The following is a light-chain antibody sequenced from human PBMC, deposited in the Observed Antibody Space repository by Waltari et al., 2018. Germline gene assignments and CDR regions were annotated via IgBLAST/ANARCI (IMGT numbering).Light chain of an antibody. CDR2: GDY. CDR1: SSNIGSNT. J-gene: IGLJ2*01. CDR3: AAWDDSLNGVV. V-gene: IGLV1-44*01. Sequence: QSVLTQPPSASGTPGQRVTISCSGSSSNIGSNTVNWYQQLPGAATQLLIFGDYHGPSGVPDRFSGSKSGTSASLAISALQSEDEADYYCAAWDDSLNGVVFGGGSKLTVL.